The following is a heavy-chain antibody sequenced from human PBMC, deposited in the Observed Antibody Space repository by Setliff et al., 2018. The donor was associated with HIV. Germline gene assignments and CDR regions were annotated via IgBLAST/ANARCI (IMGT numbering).Heavy chain of an antibody. J-gene: IGHJ5*02. V-gene: IGHV4-59*11. CDR1: GASISSHY. Sequence: SETLSLTCTVSGASISSHYWSWIRQSPGKGLEWIGSIYYSETTNNNPSLKSRVTISVDTSKNQLSLKLRSVTAADTAVHYCARDPGGLYCRSTSCQGGCFDPWGQGTLVTVSS. CDR3: ARDPGGLYCRSTSCQGGCFDP. CDR2: IYYSETT. D-gene: IGHD2-2*01.